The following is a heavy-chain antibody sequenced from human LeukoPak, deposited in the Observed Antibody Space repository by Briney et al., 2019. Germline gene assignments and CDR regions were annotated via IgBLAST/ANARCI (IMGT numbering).Heavy chain of an antibody. Sequence: GASVKVSCKASGYTFTSYDINWVRQAPGQGLEWMGCINPNSGNTGYAQKFQGRGTMTRNTSISTAYMELSSLRSEDPAVYYCARASTSTYYDFWSGYYPGIPMGGSWFDPWGQGTLVTVSS. V-gene: IGHV1-8*01. D-gene: IGHD3-3*01. CDR2: INPNSGNT. CDR3: ARASTSTYYDFWSGYYPGIPMGGSWFDP. CDR1: GYTFTSYD. J-gene: IGHJ5*02.